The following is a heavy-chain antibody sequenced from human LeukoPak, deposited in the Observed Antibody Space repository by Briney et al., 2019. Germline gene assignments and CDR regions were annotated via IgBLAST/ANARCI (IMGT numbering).Heavy chain of an antibody. J-gene: IGHJ5*02. V-gene: IGHV4-34*01. CDR1: GGSFSGYY. CDR2: INHSGST. Sequence: SETLSLTCAVSGGSFSGYYWSWIRQPPGKGLEWIGEINHSGSTNYNPSLKSRVTISVDTSKKQFYLKLSSVTAADTAAYYCARTGIVVVVAAPPVNWFDPWGQGTLVTVSS. D-gene: IGHD2-15*01. CDR3: ARTGIVVVVAAPPVNWFDP.